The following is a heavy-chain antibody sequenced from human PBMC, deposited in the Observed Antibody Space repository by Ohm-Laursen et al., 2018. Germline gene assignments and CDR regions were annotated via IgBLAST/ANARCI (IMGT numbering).Heavy chain of an antibody. CDR3: ARAFTVVTPGSYYYYGMDV. Sequence: SETLSLTCTVSGHSISSYYWSWIRQSAGRGLEWIGRLYASGTTNYNPSLKSRVTMSVDTSKSQVSLRLSSVTAADTAVYYCARAFTVVTPGSYYYYGMDVWGQGTTVTVSS. V-gene: IGHV4-4*07. J-gene: IGHJ6*02. D-gene: IGHD4-23*01. CDR2: LYASGTT. CDR1: GHSISSYY.